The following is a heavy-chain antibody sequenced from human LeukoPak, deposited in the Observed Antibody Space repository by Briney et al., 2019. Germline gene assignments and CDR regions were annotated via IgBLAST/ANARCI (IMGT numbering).Heavy chain of an antibody. Sequence: ASVKVSCKASGYTFTGYYMHWVRQAPGQGLEWMGWINPNSGGTNYAQKFQGRVTMTRDTSISTAYMELSRLGSDDTAVYYCSRDITIVRGVIGGYWGQGTLVTVSS. D-gene: IGHD3-10*01. J-gene: IGHJ4*02. CDR2: INPNSGGT. CDR3: SRDITIVRGVIGGY. CDR1: GYTFTGYY. V-gene: IGHV1-2*02.